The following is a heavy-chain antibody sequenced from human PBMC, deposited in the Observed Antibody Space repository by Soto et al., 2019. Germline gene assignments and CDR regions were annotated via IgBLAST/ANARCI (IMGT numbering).Heavy chain of an antibody. Sequence: QAQLVQSGAEVRKPGASVKVSCKASGFTFTKFGISWVRQAPGQGLEWMGWINPYNSNTRYTQKLQGRVTMTADTATSTAYMELTSLSSADTAMYYCARDSTSPSGISTSCPRGGWFDPWGQGSLLIVSS. CDR3: ARDSTSPSGISTSCPRGGWFDP. D-gene: IGHD2-2*01. J-gene: IGHJ5*02. CDR2: INPYNSNT. V-gene: IGHV1-18*04. CDR1: GFTFTKFG.